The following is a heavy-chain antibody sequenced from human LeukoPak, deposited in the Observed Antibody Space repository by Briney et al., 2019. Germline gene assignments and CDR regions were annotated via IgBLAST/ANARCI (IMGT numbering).Heavy chain of an antibody. Sequence: SETLSLTCTVSGGSISSSYYWGWIRQPPGKGLEWIGSIYYSGSTYYNPSLKSRVTISVDTSKNQFSLKLSSVTAADTAVYYCARDRGRVDAYFDYWGQGTLVTVSS. J-gene: IGHJ4*02. CDR2: IYYSGST. D-gene: IGHD5-12*01. V-gene: IGHV4-39*07. CDR3: ARDRGRVDAYFDY. CDR1: GGSISSSYY.